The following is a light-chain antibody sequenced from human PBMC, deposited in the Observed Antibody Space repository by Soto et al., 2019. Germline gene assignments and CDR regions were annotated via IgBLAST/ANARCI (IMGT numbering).Light chain of an antibody. Sequence: EIVMTQSPATLSVSPGERVTLSCRASQSVGGDLAWYQQKPGQPPRLLTYGASARATGIPARFNGSGSGTEFTLTFSSLQSEDFEVYYCHHYFRWPWTFGQGTKVEIK. CDR1: QSVGGD. CDR3: HHYFRWPWT. CDR2: GAS. J-gene: IGKJ1*01. V-gene: IGKV3-15*01.